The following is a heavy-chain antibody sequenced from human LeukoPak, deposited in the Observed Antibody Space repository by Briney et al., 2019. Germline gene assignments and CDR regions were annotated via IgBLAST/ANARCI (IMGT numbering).Heavy chain of an antibody. V-gene: IGHV3-30-3*01. J-gene: IGHJ1*01. D-gene: IGHD4-11*01. CDR2: ISCDGSNK. Sequence: GGSLRLSCAASGFTFSSYAMHWVRQAPGKGLEWVAVISCDGSNKYYADSVKSRFTISRDNSKNTLYLQMNSLRAEDTAVYYCARGVTTGSWDFQHWGQGTLVTVSS. CDR1: GFTFSSYA. CDR3: ARGVTTGSWDFQH.